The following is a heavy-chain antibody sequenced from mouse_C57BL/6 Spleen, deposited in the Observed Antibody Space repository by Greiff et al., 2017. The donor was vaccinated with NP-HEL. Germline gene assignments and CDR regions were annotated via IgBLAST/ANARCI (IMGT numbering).Heavy chain of an antibody. CDR1: GYAFSSYW. Sequence: VQLQQPGAELVKPGASVKISCKASGYAFSSYWMNWVKQRPGKGLEWIGQIYPGDGDTNYNGKFKGKATLTADKSSSTAYMQLSSLTSEDSAVYFCARFYYGRRDWYFDVWGTGTTVTVSS. CDR2: IYPGDGDT. J-gene: IGHJ1*03. CDR3: ARFYYGRRDWYFDV. V-gene: IGHV1-80*01. D-gene: IGHD1-1*01.